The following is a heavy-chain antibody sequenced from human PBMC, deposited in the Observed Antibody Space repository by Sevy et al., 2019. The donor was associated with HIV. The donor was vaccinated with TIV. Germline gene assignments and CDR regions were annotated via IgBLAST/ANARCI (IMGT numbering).Heavy chain of an antibody. Sequence: ASVKVSCKASGYTFTGYYMHWVRQAPGQGLEWMGWINPNSGGTNYAQKFQGRVTMTRDTSISTAYMELSRLRSDDTAVYYCARAAPLGYCSGGSCPFDYWGQGTPVTVSS. J-gene: IGHJ4*02. V-gene: IGHV1-2*02. CDR3: ARAAPLGYCSGGSCPFDY. CDR1: GYTFTGYY. D-gene: IGHD2-15*01. CDR2: INPNSGGT.